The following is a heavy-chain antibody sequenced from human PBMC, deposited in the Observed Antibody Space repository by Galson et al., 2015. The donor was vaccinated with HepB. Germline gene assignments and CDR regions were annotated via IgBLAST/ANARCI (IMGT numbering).Heavy chain of an antibody. V-gene: IGHV1-69*01. Sequence: VKVSCKASGGTFSTYAISWVRQAPGQGLEWMGGIIPISGITNYAQKFQGRVTITADESTTTAYMELSSLRSDDTAVYYCARRGGVNYFDYWGQGALVTVSS. CDR1: GGTFSTYA. D-gene: IGHD3-16*01. CDR2: IIPISGIT. J-gene: IGHJ4*02. CDR3: ARRGGVNYFDY.